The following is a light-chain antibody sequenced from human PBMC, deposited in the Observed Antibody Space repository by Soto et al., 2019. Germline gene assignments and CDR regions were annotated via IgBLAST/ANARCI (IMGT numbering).Light chain of an antibody. V-gene: IGKV1-5*01. CDR2: DAF. Sequence: DIQMTQSPSSLSASVGDRVTITCRASQSISSWLAWYQQKPGKAPKLLIFDAFSLESGVPSRFSGSRSGTEFTLPISSLQPDDYATYYCQQYNNYSPLTFGGGTKVEIK. J-gene: IGKJ4*01. CDR1: QSISSW. CDR3: QQYNNYSPLT.